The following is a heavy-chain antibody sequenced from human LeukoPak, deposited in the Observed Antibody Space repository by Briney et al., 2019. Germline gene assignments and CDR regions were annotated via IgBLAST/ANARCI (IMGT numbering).Heavy chain of an antibody. CDR2: IKSRPAGGTT. D-gene: IGHD2-15*01. CDR1: GFTFSNAW. Sequence: GESLRLSCAGSGFTFSNAWMNWVRQAPGKGLDWLGRIKSRPAGGTTDYAAPVKGRFTISRDDSKNTVYLQMNSLKIEDTAVYFCSTGGYYFDYWGQGSLVTVSS. CDR3: STGGYYFDY. V-gene: IGHV3-15*01. J-gene: IGHJ4*02.